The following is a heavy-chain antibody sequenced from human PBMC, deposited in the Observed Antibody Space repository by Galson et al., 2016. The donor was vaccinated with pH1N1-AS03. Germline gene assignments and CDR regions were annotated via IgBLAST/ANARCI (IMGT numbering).Heavy chain of an antibody. Sequence: PALVTPTQTLTLTCTFSGFSLSTIGMRVNWVRQPPGKALEWLARIDWDDDKDYSTSLKTRLTISQDPSKNQVVLTMTNMDPVDTATYYCARIRGYSYYFDYWGQGTLVTVSS. CDR2: IDWDDDK. D-gene: IGHD5-18*01. CDR1: GFSLSTIGMR. CDR3: ARIRGYSYYFDY. V-gene: IGHV2-70*04. J-gene: IGHJ4*02.